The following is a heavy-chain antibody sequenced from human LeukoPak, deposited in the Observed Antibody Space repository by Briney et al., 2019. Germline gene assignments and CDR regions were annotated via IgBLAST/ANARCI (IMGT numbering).Heavy chain of an antibody. J-gene: IGHJ5*02. V-gene: IGHV4-59*08. CDR3: ARVAEEMATAGWFDP. CDR1: GGSISNYY. Sequence: SETLSLTCTVSGGSISNYYWSWIRQPPGKGLEWIGYIYYSGSTNYNPSLKSRVTISVDTSKNQFSLKLSSVTAADTAVYYCARVAEEMATAGWFDPWGQGTLVTVSS. CDR2: IYYSGST. D-gene: IGHD5-24*01.